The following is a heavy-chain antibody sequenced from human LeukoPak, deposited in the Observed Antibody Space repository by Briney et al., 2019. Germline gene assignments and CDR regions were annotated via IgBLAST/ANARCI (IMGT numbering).Heavy chain of an antibody. CDR1: GYTFTGYY. J-gene: IGHJ3*02. Sequence: GASVKVSCKASGYTFTGYYMHWVRQAPGQGREWMGRINPNSGGTTYAQKFQGRVTMTRDTSISTAYMELSRLRSDDTAVYYCAREGWIQPDPSDAFDIWGQGTMVTVSS. V-gene: IGHV1-2*06. CDR2: INPNSGGT. CDR3: AREGWIQPDPSDAFDI. D-gene: IGHD5-18*01.